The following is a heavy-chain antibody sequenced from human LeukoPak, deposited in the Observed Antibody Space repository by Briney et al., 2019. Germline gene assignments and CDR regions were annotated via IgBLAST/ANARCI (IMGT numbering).Heavy chain of an antibody. Sequence: GGSLRLSCAASGFTFSSYAMSWVRQAPGKGLDWVSGISGSGGSTYYADSVKGRFTISRDNSKNTLYLQMNSLRVEDTAIYYCAKVTVTMAATGDYWGQGILVTVSS. CDR3: AKVTVTMAATGDY. D-gene: IGHD2-15*01. CDR1: GFTFSSYA. CDR2: ISGSGGST. V-gene: IGHV3-23*01. J-gene: IGHJ4*02.